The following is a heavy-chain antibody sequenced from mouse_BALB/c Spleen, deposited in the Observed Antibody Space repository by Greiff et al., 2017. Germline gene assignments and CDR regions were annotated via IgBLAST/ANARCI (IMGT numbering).Heavy chain of an antibody. D-gene: IGHD1-1*01. V-gene: IGHV3-6*02. CDR2: ISYDGSN. Sequence: EVKLMESGPGLVKPSQSLSLTCSVTGYSITSGYYWNWIRQFPGNKLEWMGYISYDGSNNYNPSLKNRISITRDTSKNQFFLKLNSVTTEDTATYYCARPRYHWYFDVWGAGTTVTVSS. CDR1: GYSITSGYY. CDR3: ARPRYHWYFDV. J-gene: IGHJ1*01.